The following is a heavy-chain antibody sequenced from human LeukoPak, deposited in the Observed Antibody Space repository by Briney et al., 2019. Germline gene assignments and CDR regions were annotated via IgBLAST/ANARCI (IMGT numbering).Heavy chain of an antibody. CDR3: ARHSDFQYYDRNWFDA. J-gene: IGHJ5*02. V-gene: IGHV4-59*08. Sequence: SETLSLTCIVSGGSISSYDWSWIRQPPGKGQEWIGYIYYSGSTNYNPSLKSRVTISVDTTKNQFSLKLSSVTAADTAVYYCARHSDFQYYDRNWFDAWGQGILVSVSS. CDR2: IYYSGST. D-gene: IGHD3-22*01. CDR1: GGSISSYD.